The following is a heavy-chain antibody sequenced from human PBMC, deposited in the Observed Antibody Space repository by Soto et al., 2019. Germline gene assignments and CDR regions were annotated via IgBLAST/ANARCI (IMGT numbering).Heavy chain of an antibody. V-gene: IGHV1-18*01. CDR1: GYTFTSYS. Sequence: ASVKVSCKASGYTFTSYSISWVRQAPGQGLEWMGWISAYNGNTNYAQKLQGRVTMTTDTSTSTAYMELRSLRSDDTAVYYCASAPGQNYDFWSGPINYYYGMDVWGQGTTVTVSS. J-gene: IGHJ6*02. D-gene: IGHD3-3*01. CDR2: ISAYNGNT. CDR3: ASAPGQNYDFWSGPINYYYGMDV.